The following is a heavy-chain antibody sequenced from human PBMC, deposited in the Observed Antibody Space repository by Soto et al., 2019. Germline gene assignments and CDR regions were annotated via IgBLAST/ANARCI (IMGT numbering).Heavy chain of an antibody. V-gene: IGHV1-69*13. CDR2: IIPIFGTA. Sequence: SVKVSCKASGGTFSSYAISWVRQAPGQGLEWMGGIIPIFGTANYAQKFQGRVTITADESTSTAYMELSSLRSEDTAVYYCGANYYGSGSYYYYYGMDVWGQGTTVTVSS. J-gene: IGHJ6*02. D-gene: IGHD3-10*01. CDR1: GGTFSSYA. CDR3: GANYYGSGSYYYYYGMDV.